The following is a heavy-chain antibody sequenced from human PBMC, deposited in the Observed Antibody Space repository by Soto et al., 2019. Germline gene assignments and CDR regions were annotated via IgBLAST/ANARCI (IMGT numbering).Heavy chain of an antibody. Sequence: ASVKVSCKASGYTFSGDGLSWVRQAPGQGLEWMGWISDYNGNTHYAQKFQGRVIMTTDTSTRTAYMELRSLRSDDTAVYFCAREGYYSGSGTYSPPRYYGMDVWGQGTTVTVSS. J-gene: IGHJ6*02. CDR2: ISDYNGNT. CDR3: AREGYYSGSGTYSPPRYYGMDV. D-gene: IGHD3-10*01. CDR1: GYTFSGDG. V-gene: IGHV1-18*01.